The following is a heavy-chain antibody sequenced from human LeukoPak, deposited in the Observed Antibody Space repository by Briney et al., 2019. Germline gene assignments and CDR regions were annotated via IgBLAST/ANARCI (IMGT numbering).Heavy chain of an antibody. J-gene: IGHJ4*02. Sequence: PSETLSLTCTVSGYSISSGYYWGWIRQPPGKWLEWIGSIYHSGSTYYNPSLKRRVTISVDTSKNQFSLKLSSVTAADTAVYYCARRGSRQWYKWGKGTLVTVSS. V-gene: IGHV4-38-2*02. CDR1: GYSISSGYY. CDR2: IYHSGST. D-gene: IGHD3-16*01. CDR3: ARRGSRQWYK.